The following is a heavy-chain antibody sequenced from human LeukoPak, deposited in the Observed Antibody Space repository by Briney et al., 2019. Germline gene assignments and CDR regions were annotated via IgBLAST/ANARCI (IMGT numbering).Heavy chain of an antibody. J-gene: IGHJ3*02. Sequence: SVKVSCKASGGTFSSYAISWVRQAPGQGLEWMGGIIPIFGTANYAQKFQGRVTITTNESTSTAYMELSSLRSEDTAVYYCASVGISITMIVVKAFDIWGQGTMVTVSS. CDR3: ASVGISITMIVVKAFDI. CDR2: IIPIFGTA. CDR1: GGTFSSYA. V-gene: IGHV1-69*05. D-gene: IGHD3-22*01.